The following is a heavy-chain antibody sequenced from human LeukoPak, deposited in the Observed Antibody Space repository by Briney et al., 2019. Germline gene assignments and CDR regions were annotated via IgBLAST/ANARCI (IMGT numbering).Heavy chain of an antibody. Sequence: ASVTVSCKASGYTFTSYDINWVRQASGQGLEWMGWMNPNSGNTASAQKFQGRVTMTTNTSISTAYMELTGLRSEDTAMYFCARKGLLGSGKPWFDPWGQGTLVTVSS. CDR1: GYTFTSYD. V-gene: IGHV1-8*01. D-gene: IGHD2-15*01. CDR3: ARKGLLGSGKPWFDP. J-gene: IGHJ5*02. CDR2: MNPNSGNT.